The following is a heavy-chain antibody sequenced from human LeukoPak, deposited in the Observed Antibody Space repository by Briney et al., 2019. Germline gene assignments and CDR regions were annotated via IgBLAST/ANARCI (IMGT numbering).Heavy chain of an antibody. Sequence: SETLSLTCAVYGGSFSGYYWSWIRQPPGKGLEWIGEINHSGSTNYSPSLKSRVTISVDTSKNQFSLKLSSVTAADTAVYYCAKGGGWEVQYYYYYMDVWGKGTTVTISS. CDR1: GGSFSGYY. V-gene: IGHV4-34*01. J-gene: IGHJ6*03. D-gene: IGHD1-26*01. CDR3: AKGGGWEVQYYYYYMDV. CDR2: INHSGST.